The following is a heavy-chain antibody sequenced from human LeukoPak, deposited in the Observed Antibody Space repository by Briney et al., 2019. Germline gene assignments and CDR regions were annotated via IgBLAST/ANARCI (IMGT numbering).Heavy chain of an antibody. Sequence: GRSLRLSCAASGFTFSSYGMHWVRQAPGKGLEWVAVIWYDESNKYYADSVKGRFTISRDNSKNTLYLQMNSLRAEDTAVYYCARSSDDILTGYYNGLLDCWGQGTLVTVSS. CDR3: ARSSDDILTGYYNGLLDC. CDR1: GFTFSSYG. J-gene: IGHJ4*02. CDR2: IWYDESNK. D-gene: IGHD3-9*01. V-gene: IGHV3-33*01.